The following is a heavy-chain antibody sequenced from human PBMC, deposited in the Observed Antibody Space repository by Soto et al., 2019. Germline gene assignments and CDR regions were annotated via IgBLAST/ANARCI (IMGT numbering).Heavy chain of an antibody. V-gene: IGHV3-23*01. CDR1: GFTFSSYA. D-gene: IGHD6-19*01. CDR3: AMIPVARSGWYYFDY. Sequence: GGSLRLSCAASGFTFSSYAMSWVRQAPGKGLEWVSAISGSGGSTYYADSVKGRFTISRDNSKNTLYLQMNSLRAEDTAVYYCAMIPVARSGWYYFDYWGQGTLVTVSS. J-gene: IGHJ4*02. CDR2: ISGSGGST.